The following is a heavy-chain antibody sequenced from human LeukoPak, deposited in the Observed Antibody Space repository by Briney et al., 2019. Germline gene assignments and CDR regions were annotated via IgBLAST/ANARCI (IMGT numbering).Heavy chain of an antibody. CDR1: GYTFTSYY. V-gene: IGHV1-69*13. Sequence: ASVKVSCKASGYTFTSYYIHWMRQAPGQGLEWVGGNIPIFGTANYAQKFQGRVTITADESTSTAYMELSSLRSEDTAVYYCATYSSPPDDYYYMDVWGKGTTVTVSS. CDR3: ATYSSPPDDYYYMDV. J-gene: IGHJ6*03. D-gene: IGHD6-13*01. CDR2: NIPIFGTA.